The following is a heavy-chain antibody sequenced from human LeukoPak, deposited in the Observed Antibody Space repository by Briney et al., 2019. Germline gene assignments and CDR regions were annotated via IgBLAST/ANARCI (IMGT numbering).Heavy chain of an antibody. CDR1: GYTFTSYD. CDR2: ISAYNGNT. V-gene: IGHV1-18*01. D-gene: IGHD3-10*01. CDR3: ARDRVIWFGELPYH. J-gene: IGHJ5*02. Sequence: ASVKVSCKASGYTFTSYDINWVRQAPGQGLEWMGWISAYNGNTNYAQKLQGRVTMTTDTSTSTAYMELRSLRSDDTAVYYCARDRVIWFGELPYHWGQGTLVTVSS.